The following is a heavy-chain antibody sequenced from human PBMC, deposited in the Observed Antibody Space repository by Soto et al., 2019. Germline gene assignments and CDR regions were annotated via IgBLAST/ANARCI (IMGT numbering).Heavy chain of an antibody. CDR1: GYSFISYW. V-gene: IGHV5-51*01. CDR2: IYPGDSDT. D-gene: IGHD3-22*01. Sequence: GESLKISCKGSGYSFISYWIGWVRQMPGKGLEWMGIIYPGDSDTRYSPSFQGQVTISADKSISTAYLQWSSLKASDTAMYYCARLNYYDSSEDAFDIWGQGTMVTVSS. CDR3: ARLNYYDSSEDAFDI. J-gene: IGHJ3*02.